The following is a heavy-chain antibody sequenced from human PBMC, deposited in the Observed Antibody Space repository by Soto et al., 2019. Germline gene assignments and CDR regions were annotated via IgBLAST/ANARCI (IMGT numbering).Heavy chain of an antibody. CDR3: AKDGRHITIFGVVIHSFDY. D-gene: IGHD3-3*01. CDR1: GFTFSSYA. CDR2: ISGSGGST. V-gene: IGHV3-23*01. J-gene: IGHJ4*02. Sequence: GGSLRLSCAASGFTFSSYAMSWVRQAPGKGLEWVSAISGSGGSTYYADSVKGRFTISRDNSKNTLYLQMNSLRAEDTAVYYCAKDGRHITIFGVVIHSFDYWGQGTLVTVSS.